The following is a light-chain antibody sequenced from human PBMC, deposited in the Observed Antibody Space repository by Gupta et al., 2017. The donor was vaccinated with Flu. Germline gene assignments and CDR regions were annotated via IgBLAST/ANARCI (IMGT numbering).Light chain of an antibody. CDR1: QDISNY. J-gene: IGKJ3*01. Sequence: PSSLSASVGDRVTITCQASQDISNYLNWYQQKPGKAPKLLIYDASNLETGVPSRFSGSGSGTDFTFTISSLQPEDIATYYCQQYDNLPRSFGPGTKVDIK. CDR3: QQYDNLPRS. CDR2: DAS. V-gene: IGKV1-33*01.